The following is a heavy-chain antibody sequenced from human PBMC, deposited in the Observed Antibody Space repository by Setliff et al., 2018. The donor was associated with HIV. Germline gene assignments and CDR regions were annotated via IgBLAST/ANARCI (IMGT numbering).Heavy chain of an antibody. V-gene: IGHV3-33*06. CDR3: AKGGDSHY. J-gene: IGHJ4*02. CDR1: GFTFSDYG. D-gene: IGHD2-21*02. CDR2: IWDDGDNE. Sequence: LRLSCAASGFTFSDYGMHWVRQAPGKGLDWVAVIWDDGDNEYYADSVKGRFTISRDNSKNTLYLQMNSLRAEDTAVYYCAKGGDSHYWGQGTLVTVSS.